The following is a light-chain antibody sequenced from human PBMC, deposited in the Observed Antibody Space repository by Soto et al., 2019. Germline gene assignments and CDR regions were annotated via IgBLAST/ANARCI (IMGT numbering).Light chain of an antibody. CDR1: QSVSSD. CDR3: QQYGRPPWT. CDR2: GAS. Sequence: EIVMTQSPATLSVSPGERATLSCTASQSVSSDLAWYHQKPGQAPRLLIYGASTRATGIPARFSGSGPGTDFTLTISRLEPEDFAVYYCQQYGRPPWTFGQGTKVGIK. J-gene: IGKJ1*01. V-gene: IGKV3-15*01.